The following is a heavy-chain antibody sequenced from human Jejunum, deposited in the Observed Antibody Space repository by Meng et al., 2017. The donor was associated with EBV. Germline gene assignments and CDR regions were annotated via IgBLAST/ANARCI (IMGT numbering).Heavy chain of an antibody. CDR3: ARGPDHSKQGY. Sequence: QVHVLQWGAGLLKPSETLSLICAVYDWSFSGYYWSWIRQPPGKGLEWIGEISDNEGTKYNPSLKSRVTVSLDTSKNQFSLRLSSVTAADTALYYCARGPDHSKQGYWGQGTLVTVSS. V-gene: IGHV4-34*01. J-gene: IGHJ4*02. CDR1: DWSFSGYY. D-gene: IGHD1-14*01. CDR2: ISDNEGT.